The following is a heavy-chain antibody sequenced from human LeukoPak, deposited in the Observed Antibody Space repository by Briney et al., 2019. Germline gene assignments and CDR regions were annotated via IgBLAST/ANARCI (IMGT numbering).Heavy chain of an antibody. CDR1: GYTFTSYD. J-gene: IGHJ4*02. CDR2: MNPNSGNT. Sequence: ASVKVSCKASGYTFTSYDINWVRQASGQGLEWMGWMNPNSGNTGYAQNFQGRVTMTMNTSISTAYMELSSLTSEDSAVYYCARRLGAAGTTLHYLGQGTLVTVSS. D-gene: IGHD6-13*01. CDR3: ARRLGAAGTTLHY. V-gene: IGHV1-8*01.